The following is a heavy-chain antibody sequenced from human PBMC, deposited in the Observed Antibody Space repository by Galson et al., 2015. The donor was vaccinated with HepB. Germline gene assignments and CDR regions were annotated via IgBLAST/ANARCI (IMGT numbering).Heavy chain of an antibody. J-gene: IGHJ3*02. CDR1: GDSVPSTSAA. Sequence: CAISGDSVPSTSAAWNWIRQSPSRGLEWLGRTYYRSKWYNNYAVSVKRRITMNPDTSKNQFSLQLNFVTPEDTAVYYCARGIRGGVSAQDAFDIWGQGTMVTVSS. V-gene: IGHV6-1*01. D-gene: IGHD3-10*01. CDR2: TYYRSKWYN. CDR3: ARGIRGGVSAQDAFDI.